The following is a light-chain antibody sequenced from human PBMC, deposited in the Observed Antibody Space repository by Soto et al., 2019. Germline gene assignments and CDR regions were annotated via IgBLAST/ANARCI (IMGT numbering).Light chain of an antibody. CDR3: QQHGSSPPWT. CDR1: QSVSSSY. J-gene: IGKJ1*01. Sequence: EIVLTQSPGTLSLSPGERATLSCRASQSVSSSYLDWYQQKPGQAPRLLIYGASSRATGIPDRFSGSGSGTDFTLTISRLEPEDFAVYSCQQHGSSPPWTFGQGTKVDIK. CDR2: GAS. V-gene: IGKV3-20*01.